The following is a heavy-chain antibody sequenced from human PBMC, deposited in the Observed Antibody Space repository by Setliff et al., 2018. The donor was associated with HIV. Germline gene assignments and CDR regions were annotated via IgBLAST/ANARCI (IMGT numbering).Heavy chain of an antibody. CDR2: INTNTGNP. V-gene: IGHV7-4-1*02. Sequence: ASVKVSCKASGYTFNNYAMNWVRQAPGQGLELMGWINTNTGNPTYAQGFTGRFVFSLDTSVSTAYLQISSLKAEDTAVYYCARDQPYCSSTSCLNWFDPWGQGTLVTVSS. CDR3: ARDQPYCSSTSCLNWFDP. CDR1: GYTFNNYA. J-gene: IGHJ5*02. D-gene: IGHD2-2*01.